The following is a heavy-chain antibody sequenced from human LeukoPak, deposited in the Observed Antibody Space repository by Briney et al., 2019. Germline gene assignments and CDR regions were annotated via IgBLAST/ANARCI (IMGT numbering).Heavy chain of an antibody. CDR3: AKVGVLSNYYDSSGYLPFDY. V-gene: IGHV3-23*01. J-gene: IGHJ4*02. CDR2: IGYGGGDS. D-gene: IGHD3-22*01. CDR1: GFTLSSYE. Sequence: PGGSLRLSCTVSGFTLSSYEMIWFRQAPGKGLEWVSSIGYGGGDSHYADSVKGRFTISRDNSKNTLYLQMNSLRAEDTAVYYCAKVGVLSNYYDSSGYLPFDYWGQGTLVTVSS.